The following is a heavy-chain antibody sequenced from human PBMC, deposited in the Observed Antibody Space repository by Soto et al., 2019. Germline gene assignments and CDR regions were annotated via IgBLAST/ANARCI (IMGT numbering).Heavy chain of an antibody. CDR1: GFTFSRYE. CDR3: ARPQLVDGYYCDN. CDR2: ITGGGDAI. V-gene: IGHV3-48*03. Sequence: EVQLVESGGGLVQPGGSLKLSCTASGFTFSRYEMNWVRQAPGEGLGWVSYITGGGDAIYYADSVKGRFSISRDNANNSLYLQMNSLRAEDTAVYYCARPQLVDGYYCDNWSQGTLLTVSS. J-gene: IGHJ4*02. D-gene: IGHD6-13*01.